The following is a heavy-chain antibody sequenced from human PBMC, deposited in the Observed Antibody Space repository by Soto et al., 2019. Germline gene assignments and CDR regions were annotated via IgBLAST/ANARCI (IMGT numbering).Heavy chain of an antibody. CDR3: ARDLGYCSGGSCYHAFDI. Sequence: PGGSLRLSCTASGFTFGDYAMSWFRQAPGKGLEWVSVIYSGGSTYYADSVKGRFTISRDNSKNTLYLQMNSLRAEDTAVYYCARDLGYCSGGSCYHAFDIWGQGTMVTVSS. CDR1: GFTFGDYA. CDR2: IYSGGST. V-gene: IGHV3-66*01. D-gene: IGHD2-15*01. J-gene: IGHJ3*02.